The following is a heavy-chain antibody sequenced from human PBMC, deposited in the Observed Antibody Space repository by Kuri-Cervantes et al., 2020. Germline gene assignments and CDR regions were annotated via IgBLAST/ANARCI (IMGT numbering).Heavy chain of an antibody. J-gene: IGHJ4*02. D-gene: IGHD1-26*01. CDR1: GFTFSSYG. CDR3: ARDYRGSYTGAHY. V-gene: IGHV3-30*03. Sequence: GESLKISCAASGFTFSSYGMHWVRQAPGKGLEWVAVISYDGSNKYYADSVKGRFTISRDNSKNTLYLQMNSLRAEDTAVYYCARDYRGSYTGAHYWGQGTLVTVSS. CDR2: ISYDGSNK.